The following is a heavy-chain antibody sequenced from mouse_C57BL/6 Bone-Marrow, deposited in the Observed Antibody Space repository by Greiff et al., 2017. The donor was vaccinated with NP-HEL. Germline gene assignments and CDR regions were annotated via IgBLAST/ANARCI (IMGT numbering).Heavy chain of an antibody. V-gene: IGHV5-6*02. CDR1: GFTFSSYG. CDR3: ARGGKGGY. Sequence: EVKLVESGGDLVKPGGSLKLSCAASGFTFSSYGMSWVRQTPDKRLEWVATISSGGSYTYYPDSVKGRFTISRDNAKNTLYLQMSSLKSEDTAMYYCARGGKGGYWGQGTTLTVSS. CDR2: ISSGGSYT. J-gene: IGHJ2*01. D-gene: IGHD1-1*02.